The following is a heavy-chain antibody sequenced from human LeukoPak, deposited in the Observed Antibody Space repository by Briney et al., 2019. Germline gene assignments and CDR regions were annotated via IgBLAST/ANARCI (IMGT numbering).Heavy chain of an antibody. CDR1: GGPINYHY. D-gene: IGHD2-15*01. V-gene: IGHV4-59*11. CDR2: IYYNGNT. J-gene: IGHJ4*02. CDR3: ARKGGHFDY. Sequence: SETLSLPCTVSGGPINYHYWSWIRQSRGKGLEGIGYIYYNGNTNYNPSLKTRVTISVDMSKNQFSLRVTSVTAADTAIYYCARKGGHFDYWGQGTLVTVSS.